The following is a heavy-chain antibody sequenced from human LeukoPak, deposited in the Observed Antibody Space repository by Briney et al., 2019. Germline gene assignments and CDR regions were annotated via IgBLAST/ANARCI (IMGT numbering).Heavy chain of an antibody. D-gene: IGHD6-13*01. V-gene: IGHV3-33*01. CDR3: ARVRDSSSWYGGFDY. CDR2: IWYDGSNK. Sequence: GGSLRLSCAASGFTFSSCGMHWVRQAPGKGLEWVAVIWYDGSNKYYADSVKGRFTISRDNSKNTLYLQMNSLRAEDTAVYYCARVRDSSSWYGGFDYWGQGTLVTVSS. J-gene: IGHJ4*02. CDR1: GFTFSSCG.